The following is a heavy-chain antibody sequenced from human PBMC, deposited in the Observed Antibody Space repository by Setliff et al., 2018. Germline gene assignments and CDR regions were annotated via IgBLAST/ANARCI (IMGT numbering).Heavy chain of an antibody. D-gene: IGHD2-21*02. J-gene: IGHJ4*02. CDR1: GYTFAKYG. CDR2: ISGYNGYT. V-gene: IGHV1-18*01. CDR3: ARVRPCGVDCSTGVGGPYYFDH. Sequence: ASVKVSCKAFGYTFAKYGTSWVRQAPGQGLEWMGWISGYNGYTVYAQKLQGRVTLTTDTSTGTAYMEVRSLRSDDTAVYYWARVRPCGVDCSTGVGGPYYFDHWGQGTLVTVSS.